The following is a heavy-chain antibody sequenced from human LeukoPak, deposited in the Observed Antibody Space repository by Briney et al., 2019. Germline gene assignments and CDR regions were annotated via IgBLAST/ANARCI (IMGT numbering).Heavy chain of an antibody. CDR2: IWYDGSNK. D-gene: IGHD1-26*01. Sequence: PGGSLRLSCAASGFTFSSYGMHWVRQAPGKGLEWVAVIWYDGSNKYYADSVKGRFTISRDNSKNTLYLQMNSLRAEDTAVYYCASSGSYYYFDYRGQGTLVTVSS. CDR1: GFTFSSYG. J-gene: IGHJ4*02. V-gene: IGHV3-33*01. CDR3: ASSGSYYYFDY.